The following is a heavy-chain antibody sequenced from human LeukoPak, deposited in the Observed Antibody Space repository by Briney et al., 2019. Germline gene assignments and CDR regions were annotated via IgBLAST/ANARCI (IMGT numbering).Heavy chain of an antibody. CDR3: ARRDYFDY. CDR2: ISYDGSNK. J-gene: IGHJ4*02. Sequence: GGSLRLSCAASGFTFSSYGMHWVRQAPGKGLEWVAVISYDGSNKYYADSVKGRFTISRDNSKNTLYLQMNSLRAEDTAVYYCARRDYFDYWGQGTLVTVSS. CDR1: GFTFSSYG. V-gene: IGHV3-30*03.